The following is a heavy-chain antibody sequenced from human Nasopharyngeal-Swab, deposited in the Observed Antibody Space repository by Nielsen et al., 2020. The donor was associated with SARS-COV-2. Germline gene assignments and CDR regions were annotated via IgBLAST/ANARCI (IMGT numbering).Heavy chain of an antibody. CDR2: ITWNSGSM. CDR1: GFTFDDYA. CDR3: AKGSDYDRPNDY. Sequence: SLKISCAASGFTFDDYAMHWVRQAPGEGLEWVSGITWNSGSMGYADSVKGRFTISRDNAKNSLYLQMNSLRAEDTALYYCAKGSDYDRPNDYWGQGTLVTVSS. V-gene: IGHV3-9*01. J-gene: IGHJ4*02. D-gene: IGHD3-22*01.